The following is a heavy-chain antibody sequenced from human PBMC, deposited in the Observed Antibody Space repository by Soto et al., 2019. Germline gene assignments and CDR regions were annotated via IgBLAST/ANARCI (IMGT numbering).Heavy chain of an antibody. CDR3: ARGNSYYDSSGYYFGAFDI. CDR1: GFTFSSYG. CDR2: IWYDGSNK. J-gene: IGHJ3*02. Sequence: PGGSLRLSCAASGFTFSSYGMHWVRQAPGKGLEWVAVIWYDGSNKYYADSVKGRFTISRDNSKNTLYLQMNSLRAEGTAVYYCARGNSYYDSSGYYFGAFDIWGQGTMVTVSS. V-gene: IGHV3-33*01. D-gene: IGHD3-22*01.